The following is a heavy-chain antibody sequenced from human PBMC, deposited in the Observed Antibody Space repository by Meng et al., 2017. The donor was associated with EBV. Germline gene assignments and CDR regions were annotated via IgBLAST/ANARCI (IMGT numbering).Heavy chain of an antibody. Sequence: VRRVESGGGPVRPGGSLRLSCAVSGFTFSRFWMHWVRQVPGKGLVWVARTNEDGGITNYADSVKGRFIISRDNTRNTLYLQMNSLRDEDTAVYFCSRDLAGPFDDWGQGTLVTVSS. CDR3: SRDLAGPFDD. J-gene: IGHJ4*02. CDR1: GFTFSRFW. CDR2: TNEDGGIT. V-gene: IGHV3-74*01.